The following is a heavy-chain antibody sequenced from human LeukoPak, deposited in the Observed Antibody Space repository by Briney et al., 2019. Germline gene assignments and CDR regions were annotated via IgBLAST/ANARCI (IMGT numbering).Heavy chain of an antibody. V-gene: IGHV4-59*01. CDR3: ARGERPGPDY. D-gene: IGHD2-8*02. CDR2: ISYRGST. CDR1: GSSITTYY. Sequence: SETLSFTCIVSGSSITTYYWSWIRQPPGKGLEWIGYISYRGSTNYNPSLNNRVTISLDTSKNQFSLKVTSVTAADTAVYYCARGERPGPDYWGPGILVTVSS. J-gene: IGHJ4*02.